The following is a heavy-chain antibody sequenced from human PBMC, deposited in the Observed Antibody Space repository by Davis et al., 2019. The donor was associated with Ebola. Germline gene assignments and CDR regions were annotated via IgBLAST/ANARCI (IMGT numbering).Heavy chain of an antibody. CDR3: ARQAEYSGYDFPVDY. J-gene: IGHJ4*02. V-gene: IGHV4-39*01. CDR1: RGSITSNDSY. Sequence: PSETLSLTCTVSRGSITSNDSYWVWIRQPPGKGLEWIASIYYTGSTFYNPSLQSRVTISVDTSDNHFSLRLSSVTAADTAVYYCARQAEYSGYDFPVDYWGQGTLVTVSS. CDR2: IYYTGST. D-gene: IGHD5-12*01.